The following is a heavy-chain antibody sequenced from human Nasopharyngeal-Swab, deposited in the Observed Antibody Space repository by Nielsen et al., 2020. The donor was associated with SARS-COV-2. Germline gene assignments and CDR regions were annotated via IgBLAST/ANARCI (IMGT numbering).Heavy chain of an antibody. Sequence: ASVKVSCKASGYTFTSYAMNWVRQAPGQGLEWMGWINTNTGNPTYAQGFTGRFVFSLDTSVSTAYLQISSLKAEDTAVYYCARVQRVARNWNDDGEAYWGQGTLVTVSS. V-gene: IGHV7-4-1*02. CDR3: ARVQRVARNWNDDGEAY. CDR1: GYTFTSYA. D-gene: IGHD1-1*01. J-gene: IGHJ4*02. CDR2: INTNTGNP.